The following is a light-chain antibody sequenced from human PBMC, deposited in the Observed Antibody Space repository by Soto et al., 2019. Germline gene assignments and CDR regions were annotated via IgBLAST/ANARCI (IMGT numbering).Light chain of an antibody. Sequence: DIQMTQSPSTLSASVGDRVTITCRASPTINNWLAWYQHKPGKAPKLLIYRASSLENGVPSRFSGRGSGTDFIFTITSLQPDDFATYYCQQYSSDSTFGQGTKVEIK. CDR3: QQYSSDST. CDR1: PTINNW. V-gene: IGKV1-5*03. J-gene: IGKJ1*01. CDR2: RAS.